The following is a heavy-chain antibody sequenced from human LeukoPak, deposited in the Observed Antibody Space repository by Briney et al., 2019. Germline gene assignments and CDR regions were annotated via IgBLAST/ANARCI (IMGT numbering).Heavy chain of an antibody. J-gene: IGHJ4*02. CDR1: GGSISSGGYY. CDR3: ARGNYYGSGSYYSDY. V-gene: IGHV4-31*03. CDR2: IYYSGGT. Sequence: SETLSLTRTVSGGSISSGGYYWSWSRPHPGKGLEWIGYIYYSGGTYYNPSLKSRVTIAVDTSKNQFSLKLRSVTAADTAVYFCARGNYYGSGSYYSDYWGQGTLVTASS. D-gene: IGHD3-10*01.